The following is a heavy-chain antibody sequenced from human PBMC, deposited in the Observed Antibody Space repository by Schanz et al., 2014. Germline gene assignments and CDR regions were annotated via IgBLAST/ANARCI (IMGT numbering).Heavy chain of an antibody. Sequence: VHLLESAGGLVPPGGSLRLSCAASGFNFSDYAMCWVRQAPGKGLEWVGVISYDGSKKSYADSVKGRFTISRDNSKNTLYLQMNSLRPEDTAVYDCARGGFGEVSYFDYWGQGTLVTGSS. CDR3: ARGGFGEVSYFDY. CDR1: GFNFSDYA. V-gene: IGHV3-30*03. J-gene: IGHJ4*02. CDR2: ISYDGSKK. D-gene: IGHD3-10*01.